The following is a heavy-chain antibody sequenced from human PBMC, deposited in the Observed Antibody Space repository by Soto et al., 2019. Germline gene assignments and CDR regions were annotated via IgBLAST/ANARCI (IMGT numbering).Heavy chain of an antibody. Sequence: SQTQCLTYTVSGGSIIGLGCYWIWIRQHPGRGLEWIGYIYHSGSTNYNPSLKSRVTISVDTSKNQFSLKLSSVTAADTAVYYCARGPEPELLWFGELQRRGEYYFDYWGQGTLVTVSS. D-gene: IGHD3-10*01. CDR2: IYHSGST. J-gene: IGHJ4*02. CDR3: ARGPEPELLWFGELQRRGEYYFDY. CDR1: GGSIIGLGCY. V-gene: IGHV4-31*03.